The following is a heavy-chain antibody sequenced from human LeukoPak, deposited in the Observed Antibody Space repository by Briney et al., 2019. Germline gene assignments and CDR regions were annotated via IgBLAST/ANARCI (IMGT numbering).Heavy chain of an antibody. J-gene: IGHJ3*02. V-gene: IGHV4-34*01. D-gene: IGHD3-22*01. CDR3: ASEDDSSDYYAAFDI. CDR1: GGSFSGYY. CDR2: INHSGST. Sequence: SETLSLTCAVYGGSFSGYYWSWIRQPPGKGLEGIGEINHSGSTNYNPSLKSRFTISVDTSKNQFSLKLSSVTAADTAVYYCASEDDSSDYYAAFDIWGQGTMVTVSS.